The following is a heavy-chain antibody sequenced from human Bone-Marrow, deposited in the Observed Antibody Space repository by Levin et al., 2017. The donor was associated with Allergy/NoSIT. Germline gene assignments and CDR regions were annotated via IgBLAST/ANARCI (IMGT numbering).Heavy chain of an antibody. D-gene: IGHD3-16*01. CDR3: ASILRRPFDM. J-gene: IGHJ3*02. CDR1: KFTVIGNY. V-gene: IGHV3-66*01. Sequence: GESLKISCAASKFTVIGNYMHWVRQAPGKGLEWVSVIYSGGKTYYADSVRGRFTISRDSSKTTLYLQMNSLRAGDTGVYYCASILRRPFDMWGQGTMVTVSS. CDR2: IYSGGKT.